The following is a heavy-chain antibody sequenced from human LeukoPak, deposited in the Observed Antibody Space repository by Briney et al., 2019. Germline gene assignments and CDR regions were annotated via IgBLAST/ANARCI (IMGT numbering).Heavy chain of an antibody. Sequence: SWVRQAPGKGLEWIGYIYYSGSTYYNPSLKSRVTISVDTSKNQFSLKLSSVTAADTAVYYCARERPSYYGMDVWGKGTTVTVSS. V-gene: IGHV4-31*02. CDR2: IYYSGST. J-gene: IGHJ6*04. CDR3: ARERPSYYGMDV.